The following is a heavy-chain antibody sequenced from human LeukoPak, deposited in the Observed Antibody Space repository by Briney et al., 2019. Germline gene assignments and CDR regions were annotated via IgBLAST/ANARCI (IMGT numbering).Heavy chain of an antibody. Sequence: SETLSLTCAVYGGSFSGYYWSWIRQPPGKGLEWIGEINHSGSTNYNPSLKSRVTISVDTSKNQFSLKLSSVTAADTAVYYCASRPVVVAATNYYYGMGVWGQGTTVTVSS. CDR2: INHSGST. D-gene: IGHD2-15*01. CDR1: GGSFSGYY. J-gene: IGHJ6*02. CDR3: ASRPVVVAATNYYYGMGV. V-gene: IGHV4-34*01.